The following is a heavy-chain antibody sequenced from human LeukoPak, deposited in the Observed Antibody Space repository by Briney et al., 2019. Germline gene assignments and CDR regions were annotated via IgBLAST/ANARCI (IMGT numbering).Heavy chain of an antibody. V-gene: IGHV4-34*01. J-gene: IGHJ5*02. D-gene: IGHD5-18*01. CDR3: ARGYRYGVP. CDR2: ITHSGDT. CDR1: GGSFSGYY. Sequence: PSETLSLTCAVYGGSFSGYYWTWIRQPPGERLEWIGEITHSGDTNYNPPLKSRVTISVDTSKNQFSLKLSSVTAEDTAVYYCARGYRYGVPWGQGTLVTVSS.